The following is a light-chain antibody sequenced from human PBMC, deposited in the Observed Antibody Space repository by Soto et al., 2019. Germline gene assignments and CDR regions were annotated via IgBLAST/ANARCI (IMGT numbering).Light chain of an antibody. V-gene: IGLV3-21*02. Sequence: SYELTQAPSLSVAPGQTATISCGTHGFETKRVHWYQQRPGQAPLLVIYDDTDRPSGIPERFSGSNSENTATLTIRSVEAGDEADYYCQLWDTTTRHYVFGTGTKLTVL. J-gene: IGLJ1*01. CDR3: QLWDTTTRHYV. CDR1: GFETKR. CDR2: DDT.